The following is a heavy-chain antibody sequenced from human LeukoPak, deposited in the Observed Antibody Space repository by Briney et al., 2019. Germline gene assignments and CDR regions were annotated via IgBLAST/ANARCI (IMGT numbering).Heavy chain of an antibody. V-gene: IGHV3-21*01. CDR2: ISSSSSYI. CDR3: AREQLGTMIVEPGLDY. J-gene: IGHJ4*02. D-gene: IGHD3-22*01. Sequence: RPGGSLRPSCAASGFTFSSYAMSWVRQAPGKGLEWVSSISSSSSYIYYADSVKGRFTISRDNAKNSLYLQMNSLRAEDTAVYYCAREQLGTMIVEPGLDYWGQGTLVTVSS. CDR1: GFTFSSYA.